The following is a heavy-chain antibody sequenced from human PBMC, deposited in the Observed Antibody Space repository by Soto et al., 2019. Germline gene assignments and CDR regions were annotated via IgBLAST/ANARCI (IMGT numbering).Heavy chain of an antibody. CDR2: IWYDGSNK. CDR3: ARGALRRSPYYYFGMDV. J-gene: IGHJ6*02. D-gene: IGHD3-3*01. CDR1: GFTFSSYG. Sequence: QVQLVESGGDVVQPGRSLRLSCAASGFTFSSYGMHWVRQAPGKGLEWVAVIWYDGSNKYYADSVKGRFTISRDNSKNTRYLQMISLRGEETAVYYCARGALRRSPYYYFGMDVWGQGTTVTVSS. V-gene: IGHV3-33*01.